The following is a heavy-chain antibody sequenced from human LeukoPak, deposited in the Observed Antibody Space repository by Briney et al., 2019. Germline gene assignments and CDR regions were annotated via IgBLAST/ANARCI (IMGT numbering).Heavy chain of an antibody. CDR1: GYTFTGYY. CDR2: INPNSGGT. Sequence: GASVKASCKASGYTFTGYYMHWVRQAPGQGLEWMGWINPNSGGTNYAQKFQGRVTMTRDTSISTAYMELSRLRSDDTAVYYCARDRSTFWSGYYTGRFDYWGQGTLVTVSS. V-gene: IGHV1-2*02. CDR3: ARDRSTFWSGYYTGRFDY. D-gene: IGHD3-3*01. J-gene: IGHJ4*02.